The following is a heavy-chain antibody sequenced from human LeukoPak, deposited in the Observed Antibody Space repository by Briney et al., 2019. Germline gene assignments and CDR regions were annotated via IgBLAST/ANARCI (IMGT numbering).Heavy chain of an antibody. Sequence: SETLSLTCTVSGGSISSGSSYWSWIRQPAGKEPEWIGRVHTSRGTNYNSSLKSRLTMSVDTSKNQFSLHLASVTAADTAVYYCAKGGESSLPFDYWGQGTLVTVSS. V-gene: IGHV4-61*02. CDR2: VHTSRGT. D-gene: IGHD3-10*01. CDR1: GGSISSGSSY. J-gene: IGHJ4*02. CDR3: AKGGESSLPFDY.